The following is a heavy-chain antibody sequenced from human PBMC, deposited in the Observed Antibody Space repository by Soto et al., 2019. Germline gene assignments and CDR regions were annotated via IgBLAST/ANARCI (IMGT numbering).Heavy chain of an antibody. CDR2: IKSKTDGGTT. J-gene: IGHJ6*02. V-gene: IGHV3-15*07. CDR3: TTPIIAAAGSYYYYYYGMDV. D-gene: IGHD6-13*01. Sequence: GGSLRLSCAASGFTFSNAWMNWVRQAPGKGLEWVGRIKSKTDGGTTDYAAPVKGRFTISRDDSKNTLYLQMNSLKTEDTAVYYCTTPIIAAAGSYYYYYYGMDVWGQGTTVTVSS. CDR1: GFTFSNAW.